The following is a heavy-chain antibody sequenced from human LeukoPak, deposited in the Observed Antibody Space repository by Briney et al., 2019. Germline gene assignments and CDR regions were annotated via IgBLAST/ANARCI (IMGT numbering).Heavy chain of an antibody. Sequence: GGSLRLSCAASGFTFGPYWMTWVRQAPGKGLEWVASIKQDGEKHYVDSVKGRLTVSRDNAMNSLYLQMNSLRVEDTAVYFCARMGGTWSLDYWGQGTLVTVSS. J-gene: IGHJ4*02. CDR1: GFTFGPYW. CDR3: ARMGGTWSLDY. D-gene: IGHD6-13*01. CDR2: IKQDGEK. V-gene: IGHV3-7*01.